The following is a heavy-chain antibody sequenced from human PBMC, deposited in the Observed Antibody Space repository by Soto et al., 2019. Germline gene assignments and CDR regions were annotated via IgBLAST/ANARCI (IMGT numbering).Heavy chain of an antibody. CDR3: GRDCVWFGAHPIDN. Sequence: QVQLVESGGGVVQPGRSLRLSCAASGFTFSNYGMHWVRQAPGTALDWVAVISYDGRIEYYSESVNGRFTMSRDNSENTVYLQMNSMITEDTAVYFCGRDCVWFGAHPIDNWGQGTLVIVS. J-gene: IGHJ4*02. CDR2: ISYDGRIE. D-gene: IGHD3-10*01. V-gene: IGHV3-30*03. CDR1: GFTFSNYG.